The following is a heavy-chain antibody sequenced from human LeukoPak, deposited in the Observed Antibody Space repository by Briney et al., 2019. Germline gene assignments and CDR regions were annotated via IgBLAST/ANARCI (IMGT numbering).Heavy chain of an antibody. CDR3: ARLQSRYDYVWGSYRYGPTTPFDY. CDR1: GYSFTRYW. Sequence: GESLKISCKGSGYSFTRYWIGWVRQMPGKGLEWMGIIYPGDSDTRYSPSFQGQVTISADKSISTAYLQWSSLKASDTAMYYCARLQSRYDYVWGSYRYGPTTPFDYWGQGTLVTVSS. V-gene: IGHV5-51*01. J-gene: IGHJ4*02. D-gene: IGHD3-16*02. CDR2: IYPGDSDT.